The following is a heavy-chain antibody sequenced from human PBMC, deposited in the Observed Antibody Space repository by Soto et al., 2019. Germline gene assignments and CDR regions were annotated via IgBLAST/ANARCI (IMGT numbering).Heavy chain of an antibody. J-gene: IGHJ5*02. D-gene: IGHD3-10*01. CDR1: GGSISSSSYY. Sequence: SETLSLTCTVSGGSISSSSYYWGWIRQPPGKGLEGIGSIYYSGSTYYNPSLKSRVTISVDTSKNQYSLKLSSVTAADTAVYYCASQSITMVREVIVVWFDPWGQGTLVTVSS. V-gene: IGHV4-39*01. CDR3: ASQSITMVREVIVVWFDP. CDR2: IYYSGST.